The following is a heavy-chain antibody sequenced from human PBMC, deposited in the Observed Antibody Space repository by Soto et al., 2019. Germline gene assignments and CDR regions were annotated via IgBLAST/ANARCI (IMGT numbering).Heavy chain of an antibody. CDR2: INPIFDTA. D-gene: IGHD2-2*01. V-gene: IGHV1-69*13. J-gene: IGHJ6*02. Sequence: GASVKVSCKASGYTFISYYMHWVRQAPGQGLEWMGIINPIFDTANYAQKFQGRVTITADESTSTAYMELSSLRSEDTAVYYCARHDCISTSCYYYYYYSMDVWGQGTTVTVSS. CDR3: ARHDCISTSCYYYYYYSMDV. CDR1: GYTFISYY.